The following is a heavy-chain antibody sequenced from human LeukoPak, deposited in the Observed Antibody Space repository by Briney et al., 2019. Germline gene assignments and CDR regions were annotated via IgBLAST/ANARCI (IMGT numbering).Heavy chain of an antibody. D-gene: IGHD5-24*01. CDR1: GDSVSGNSTA. J-gene: IGHJ3*01. Sequence: SQTLSLTCAISGDSVSGNSTAYNWIRQSPSRGLGWLGRTYYRSKWYNDYAVSVKSRITINADTSKNQLSLQLNSVTPEDTAVYYCARGGQGDGYSADEAFDFWGQGTMVTVSS. V-gene: IGHV6-1*01. CDR3: ARGGQGDGYSADEAFDF. CDR2: TYYRSKWYN.